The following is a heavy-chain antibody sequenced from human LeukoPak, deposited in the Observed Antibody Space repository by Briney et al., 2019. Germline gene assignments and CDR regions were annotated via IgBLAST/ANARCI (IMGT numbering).Heavy chain of an antibody. J-gene: IGHJ4*02. CDR2: IYYSGST. D-gene: IGHD3-10*01. CDR3: ASPLWFGELPVDY. Sequence: SETLSLTCTASGGSISSYYWSWIRQPPGKGLEWIGYIYYSGSTNYNPSLKSRVTISVDTSKNQFSLKLSSVTAADTAVYYCASPLWFGELPVDYWGQGTLVTVSS. CDR1: GGSISSYY. V-gene: IGHV4-59*08.